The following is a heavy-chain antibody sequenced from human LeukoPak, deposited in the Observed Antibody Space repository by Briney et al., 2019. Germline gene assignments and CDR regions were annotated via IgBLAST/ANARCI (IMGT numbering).Heavy chain of an antibody. CDR1: GGSISSFY. CDR2: IYTSGTT. CDR3: ARVGCSGGSCYRSRGAFDI. V-gene: IGHV4-4*07. D-gene: IGHD2-15*01. J-gene: IGHJ3*02. Sequence: PSETLSLTCSVSGGSISSFYCNWMRQPAGKGLEWIGRIYTSGTTTYNPSLKSRVTMSVDTSKNQFSLKLSSVTAADTAVYYCARVGCSGGSCYRSRGAFDIWGQGTMVTVSS.